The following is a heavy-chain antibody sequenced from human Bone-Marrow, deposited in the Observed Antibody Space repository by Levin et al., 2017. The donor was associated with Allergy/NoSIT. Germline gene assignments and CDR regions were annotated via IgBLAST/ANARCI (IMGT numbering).Heavy chain of an antibody. Sequence: PGGSLRLSCAASGFTFSSYEMNWVRQAPGKGLEWVSYISSSGSTIYYADSVKGRFTISRDNAKNSLYLQMNSLRAEDTAVYYCARDLYQLAVAGDYFDYWGQGTLVTVSS. V-gene: IGHV3-48*03. CDR2: ISSSGSTI. D-gene: IGHD6-19*01. J-gene: IGHJ4*02. CDR1: GFTFSSYE. CDR3: ARDLYQLAVAGDYFDY.